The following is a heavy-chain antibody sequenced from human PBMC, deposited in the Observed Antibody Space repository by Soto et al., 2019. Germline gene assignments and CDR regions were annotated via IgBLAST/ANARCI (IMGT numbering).Heavy chain of an antibody. J-gene: IGHJ5*01. CDR2: MNPNSGNT. D-gene: IGHD6-13*01. V-gene: IGHV1-8*01. CDR1: GYTFTSYD. CDR3: AGLVIAAARNWFDS. Sequence: QVQLVQSGAEVKKPGASVKVSCKASGYTFTSYDINWVRQATGQGLEWMGWMNPNSGNTGYAQNFQGRVTXXRXTXXSTAYMELSSLRSEDTAVDYCAGLVIAAARNWFDSWGQGTLVTVSS.